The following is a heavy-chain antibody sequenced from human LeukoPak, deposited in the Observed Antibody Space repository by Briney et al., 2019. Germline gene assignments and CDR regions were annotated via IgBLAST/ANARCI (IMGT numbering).Heavy chain of an antibody. J-gene: IGHJ6*02. CDR1: GFPFSSYW. CDR3: ASDSPYYGIDV. V-gene: IGHV3-74*01. CDR2: INSDGSAT. Sequence: GGSLRLSCAASGFPFSSYWMHWVRQVPGKGLLWVSRINSDGSATIYADSVRGRFTISRDNAKNTLYLQMSGLRVDDTAVYHCASDSPYYGIDVWGQGTTVTVSS.